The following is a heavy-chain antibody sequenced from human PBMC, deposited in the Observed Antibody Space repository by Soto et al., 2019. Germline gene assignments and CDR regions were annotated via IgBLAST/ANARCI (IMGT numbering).Heavy chain of an antibody. D-gene: IGHD6-13*01. CDR3: AKASQAYSSSSHSRTKINYYSYGMDV. J-gene: IGHJ6*02. V-gene: IGHV3-30*18. CDR1: GFTFSSYG. Sequence: GGSLRLSCAASGFTFSSYGMHWVRQAPGKGLEWVAVISYDGSNKYYADSVKGRFTISRDNSKNTLYLQMNSLRAEDTAVYYCAKASQAYSSSSHSRTKINYYSYGMDVWGQGTTVTVSS. CDR2: ISYDGSNK.